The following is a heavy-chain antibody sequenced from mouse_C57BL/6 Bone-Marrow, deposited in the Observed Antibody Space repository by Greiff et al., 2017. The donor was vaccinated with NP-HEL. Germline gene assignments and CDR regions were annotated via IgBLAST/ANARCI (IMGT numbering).Heavy chain of an antibody. CDR3: ARPPMGYFDG. CDR1: GFTFSSYG. CDR2: ISSGGSYT. V-gene: IGHV5-6*01. Sequence: EVMLVESGGDLVKPGGSLKLSCAASGFTFSSYGMSWVRQTPDKRLEWVATISSGGSYTYYPDSVKGRFTISRDNAKNTLYLQRSSLKSEDTDKYDGARPPMGYFDGWGTGTTVTVAS. J-gene: IGHJ1*03. D-gene: IGHD6-5*01.